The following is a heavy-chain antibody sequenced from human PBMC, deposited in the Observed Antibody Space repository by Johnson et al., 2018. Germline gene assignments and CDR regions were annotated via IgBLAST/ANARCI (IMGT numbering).Heavy chain of an antibody. CDR2: MNPNSGHT. CDR1: GYTLTSYD. CDR3: AREGYGDKDAFDI. Sequence: QVQLVQSGAEVKKPGASVKVSCKASGYTLTSYDINWVRQATGQGLEWVGWMNPNSGHTGYAQKFKGRVTMTRNTSISTAYMELSSLKSEDTAVYYCAREGYGDKDAFDIWGQGTMVTVSS. D-gene: IGHD4-17*01. J-gene: IGHJ3*02. V-gene: IGHV1-8*01.